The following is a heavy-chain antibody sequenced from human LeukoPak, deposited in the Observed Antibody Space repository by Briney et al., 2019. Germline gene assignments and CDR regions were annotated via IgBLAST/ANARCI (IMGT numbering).Heavy chain of an antibody. J-gene: IGHJ4*02. D-gene: IGHD3-22*01. CDR3: ARGPHTGVNYYDSSGYYY. CDR2: INHSGST. V-gene: IGHV4-34*01. CDR1: GGSFSGYY. Sequence: SETLSLTCAVYGGSFSGYYWSWSRQPPGKGLEWIGEINHSGSTNYNPSLKSRVTISVDTSKNQFSLKLSSVTAADTAVYYCARGPHTGVNYYDSSGYYYWGQGTLVTVSS.